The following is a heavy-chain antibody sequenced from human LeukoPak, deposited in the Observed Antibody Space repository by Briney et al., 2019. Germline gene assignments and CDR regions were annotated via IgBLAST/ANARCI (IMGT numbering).Heavy chain of an antibody. Sequence: PGWSLRLSWSASGFAFSGFAMGWVRQAPGKGLEWVASIRGSGGKIYYADSVEGRFTISRDNSKNTLYLQMNSQRAEDTALYYCARGRGGDYVPSRFDYWGQGTLVTVSS. CDR3: ARGRGGDYVPSRFDY. V-gene: IGHV3-23*01. CDR2: IRGSGGKI. J-gene: IGHJ4*02. D-gene: IGHD4-17*01. CDR1: GFAFSGFA.